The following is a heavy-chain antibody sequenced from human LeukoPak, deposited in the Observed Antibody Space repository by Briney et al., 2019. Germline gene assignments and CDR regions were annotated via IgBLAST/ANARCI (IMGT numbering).Heavy chain of an antibody. CDR1: GGSFSGYY. V-gene: IGHV4-34*01. Sequence: SETLSLTCAAYGGSFSGYYWSWIRQPPGKGLEWIGEINHSGSTNYNPSLKSRVTISVDTSKNQFSLKLSSVTAADTAVYYCAGDANGIAVSYWGQGTLVTVSS. CDR3: AGDANGIAVSY. J-gene: IGHJ4*02. CDR2: INHSGST. D-gene: IGHD6-19*01.